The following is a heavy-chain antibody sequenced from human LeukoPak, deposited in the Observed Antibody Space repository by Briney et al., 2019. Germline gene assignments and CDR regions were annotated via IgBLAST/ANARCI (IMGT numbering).Heavy chain of an antibody. V-gene: IGHV1-2*06. CDR2: VNPNSGGT. J-gene: IGHJ5*01. CDR1: GYTFTDYL. CDR3: ARDREFCDSNCYSGWFAS. Sequence: VSVKVSCKASGYTFTDYLIHWVRQAPGQGPEWMGRVNPNSGGTRYAQKFQGRVIMTRDTSITTLYMELSSLRSDDTAVYYCARDREFCDSNCYSGWFASWGQGTLVTVSS. D-gene: IGHD3-22*01.